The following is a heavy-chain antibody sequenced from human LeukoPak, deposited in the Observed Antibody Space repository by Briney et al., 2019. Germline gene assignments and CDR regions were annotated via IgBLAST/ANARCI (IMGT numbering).Heavy chain of an antibody. CDR1: GITVSTNY. Sequence: GGSLRLSCAASGITVSTNYMSWVRQAPGKGLEWVSIIYSGGATFYADSVKGRFTISRENSKNTLWLQMNSLRAEDTAVYYCARHRGFYYDSSGDAFDIWGQGTMVTVSS. CDR3: ARHRGFYYDSSGDAFDI. CDR2: IYSGGAT. V-gene: IGHV3-66*04. J-gene: IGHJ3*02. D-gene: IGHD3-22*01.